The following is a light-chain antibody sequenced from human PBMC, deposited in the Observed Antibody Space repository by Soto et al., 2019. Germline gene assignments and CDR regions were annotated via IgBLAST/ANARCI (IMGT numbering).Light chain of an antibody. CDR2: DVS. CDR3: SSYTSSNTVV. J-gene: IGLJ2*01. V-gene: IGLV2-14*01. CDR1: SSDVGGYNY. Sequence: QLVLTQPASVSGSPGQSITISCTGTSSDVGGYNYVSWYQQHPGKAPKLMIYDVSNRPSGVSNRFSGSKSGNTASLTISGLQAEDEADYYCSSYTSSNTVVFGGGTKVTVL.